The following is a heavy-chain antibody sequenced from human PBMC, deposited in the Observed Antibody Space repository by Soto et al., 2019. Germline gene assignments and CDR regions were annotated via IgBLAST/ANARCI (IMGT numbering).Heavy chain of an antibody. V-gene: IGHV3-23*01. CDR3: AKPGVGHDYGDYVQLPRFDP. D-gene: IGHD4-17*01. CDR1: GFTFSSYA. J-gene: IGHJ5*02. Sequence: PGGSLRLSCAASGFTFSSYAMSWVRQAPGKGLEWVSAISGSGGSTYYADSVKGRFTISRDNSKNTLYLQMNSLRAEDTAVYYCAKPGVGHDYGDYVQLPRFDPSGQGAQVTVSS. CDR2: ISGSGGST.